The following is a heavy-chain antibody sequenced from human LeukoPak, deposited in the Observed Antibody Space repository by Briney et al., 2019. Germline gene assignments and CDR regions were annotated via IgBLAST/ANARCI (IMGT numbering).Heavy chain of an antibody. J-gene: IGHJ4*02. V-gene: IGHV3-30-3*01. Sequence: GGSLRLSCAASGFTFSSYAMHWVRQAPGKGLEWVAVISYDGSNKYYADSVKGRFTISRDNSKNTLYLQMNSLRAEDTAVYYCARDMGIAAAGTGAFDYWGQGTLVTVSS. CDR3: ARDMGIAAAGTGAFDY. CDR2: ISYDGSNK. CDR1: GFTFSSYA. D-gene: IGHD6-13*01.